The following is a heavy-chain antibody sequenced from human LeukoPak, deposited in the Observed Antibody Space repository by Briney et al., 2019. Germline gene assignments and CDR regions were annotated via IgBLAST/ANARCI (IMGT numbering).Heavy chain of an antibody. CDR3: ARGRPAGTDY. J-gene: IGHJ4*02. Sequence: ASVKVSCTASGGTFSSYAISWVRQAPGQGLEWMGGIIPIFGTANYAQKFQGRVTITADESTSTAYVELSSLRSEDTAVYYCARGRPAGTDYWGQGTLVTVSS. CDR2: IIPIFGTA. CDR1: GGTFSSYA. D-gene: IGHD6-19*01. V-gene: IGHV1-69*01.